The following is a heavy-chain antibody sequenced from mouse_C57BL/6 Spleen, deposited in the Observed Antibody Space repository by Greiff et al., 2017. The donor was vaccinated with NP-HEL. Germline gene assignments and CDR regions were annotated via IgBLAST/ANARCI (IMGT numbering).Heavy chain of an antibody. J-gene: IGHJ4*01. D-gene: IGHD1-1*01. CDR3: TGSSYAMDY. V-gene: IGHV14-4*01. Sequence: VQLKQSGAELVRPGASVKLSCTASGFNIKDDYMHWVKQRPEQGLEWIGWIDPENGDTEYASKFQGKATITADTSSNTAYLQLSSLTSEDTAVYYCTGSSYAMDYWGQGTSVTVSS. CDR1: GFNIKDDY. CDR2: IDPENGDT.